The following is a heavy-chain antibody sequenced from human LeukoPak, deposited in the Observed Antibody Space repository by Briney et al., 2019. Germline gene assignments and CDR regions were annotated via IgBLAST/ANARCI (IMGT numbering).Heavy chain of an antibody. D-gene: IGHD3-10*01. CDR1: GGSFSGYY. CDR3: ARGGGFYGSGTTHFDY. V-gene: IGHV4-34*01. Sequence: SETLSLTCAVYGGSFSGYYWSWIRQPPGKGLEWIGEINHSGSTNYNPSLKSRVSVTIDKSKNQFSLKLNSVTAADTAFYFCARGGGFYGSGTTHFDYWGQGALVTVSS. J-gene: IGHJ4*02. CDR2: INHSGST.